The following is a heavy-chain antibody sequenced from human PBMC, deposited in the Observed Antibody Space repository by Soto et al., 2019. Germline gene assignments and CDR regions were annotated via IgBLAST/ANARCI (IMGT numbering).Heavy chain of an antibody. J-gene: IGHJ6*03. CDR1: GGSISSYY. D-gene: IGHD3-3*01. CDR3: ARTIIGSGGFMDV. Sequence: SETLSLTCTVSGGSISSYYWSWIRQPPGKGLEWIGYIYYSGSTNYNPSLKSRVTISVDTSKNQFSLKLSSVTAADTAVYYCARTIIGSGGFMDVWGKGTTVTVSS. V-gene: IGHV4-59*08. CDR2: IYYSGST.